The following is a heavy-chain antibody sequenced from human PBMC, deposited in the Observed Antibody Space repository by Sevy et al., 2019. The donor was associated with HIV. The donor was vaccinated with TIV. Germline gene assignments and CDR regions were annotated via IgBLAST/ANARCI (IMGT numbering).Heavy chain of an antibody. CDR2: ISAYNGNT. J-gene: IGHJ6*02. V-gene: IGHV1-18*01. Sequence: ASVKVSCKASGYTFTSYGISWVRQAPGQGLEWMGWISAYNGNTNYAQKLQGRVTMTTDTSTSTAYMELRSLRSDDTAVYYCARDHMVRGVYYYYGMDVWGPGTTVTVSS. CDR3: ARDHMVRGVYYYYGMDV. D-gene: IGHD3-10*01. CDR1: GYTFTSYG.